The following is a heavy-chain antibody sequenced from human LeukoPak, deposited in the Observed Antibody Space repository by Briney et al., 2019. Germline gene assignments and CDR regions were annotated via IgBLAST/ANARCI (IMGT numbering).Heavy chain of an antibody. J-gene: IGHJ4*02. CDR1: GFTFSSYA. V-gene: IGHV3-30*01. CDR3: ARAGSGSYLPRRWIDY. CDR2: ISYDGSNK. Sequence: GGSLRLSCAASGFTFSSYAMHWVRQAPGKGLEWVAVISYDGSNKYYADSVKGRFTISRDNSKNTLYLQMNSLRAEDTAVYYCARAGSGSYLPRRWIDYRAQEPLVTVSS. D-gene: IGHD1-26*01.